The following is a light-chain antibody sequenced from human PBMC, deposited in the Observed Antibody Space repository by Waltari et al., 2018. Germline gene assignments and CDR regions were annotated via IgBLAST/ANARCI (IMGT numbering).Light chain of an antibody. Sequence: EVVMTQSPATLSVSPGERATLSCRASQSIYDNLAWYQQKPGQSPRLLIYGASTRATGIPSRFRGSGSGTDFTLTISSLQSEDSAVYFCQQYNRWPPVTFGGGTKVEIK. J-gene: IGKJ4*01. V-gene: IGKV3-15*01. CDR1: QSIYDN. CDR2: GAS. CDR3: QQYNRWPPVT.